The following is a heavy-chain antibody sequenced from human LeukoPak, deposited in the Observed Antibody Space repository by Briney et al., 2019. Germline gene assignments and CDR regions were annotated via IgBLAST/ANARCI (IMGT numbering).Heavy chain of an antibody. D-gene: IGHD2-15*01. J-gene: IGHJ5*02. Sequence: SETLSLTCTVSGGSISSYYWSWIRQPAGKGLEWIGRIYTSGSTNYNPSLKSRVTMSVDTSKNQFSLKLSSVTAADTAVYYCARGLAVVVVAAPGHNWFDPWGQGTLVTVSS. CDR3: ARGLAVVVVAAPGHNWFDP. CDR1: GGSISSYY. CDR2: IYTSGST. V-gene: IGHV4-4*07.